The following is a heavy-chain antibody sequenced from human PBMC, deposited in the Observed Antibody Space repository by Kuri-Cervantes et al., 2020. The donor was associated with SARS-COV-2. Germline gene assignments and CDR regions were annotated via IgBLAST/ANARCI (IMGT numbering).Heavy chain of an antibody. Sequence: LSLTCAASGFTFSDYYMSWIRQAPGKGLEWVSYISSSGSTIYYADSVKGRFTISRDNAKNSLYLQMNSLRAEDTALYYCARAYGDYVFREALDSWGQGTLVTVSS. CDR1: GFTFSDYY. CDR3: ARAYGDYVFREALDS. D-gene: IGHD4-17*01. CDR2: ISSSGSTI. V-gene: IGHV3-11*04. J-gene: IGHJ4*02.